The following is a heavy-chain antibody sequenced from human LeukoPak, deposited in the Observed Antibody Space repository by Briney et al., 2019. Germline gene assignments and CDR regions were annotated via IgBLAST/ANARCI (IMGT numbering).Heavy chain of an antibody. CDR3: ARGVEYYDSSGYRPHAFDI. D-gene: IGHD3-22*01. V-gene: IGHV4-39*01. CDR2: ISYSGGT. Sequence: PSETLSLTCTVSDGSIINNIHYWGWTRQPPGKGLEWIGSISYSGGTAYNPSLRSRVTISVDTSKNQFSLKVNSVTAADTAVYYCARGVEYYDSSGYRPHAFDIWGQGTLVTVSS. CDR1: DGSIINNIHY. J-gene: IGHJ3*02.